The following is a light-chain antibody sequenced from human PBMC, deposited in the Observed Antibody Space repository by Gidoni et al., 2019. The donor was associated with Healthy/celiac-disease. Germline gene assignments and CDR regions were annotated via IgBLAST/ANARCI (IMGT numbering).Light chain of an antibody. V-gene: IGKV3-15*01. CDR3: QQYNNWPRLYT. Sequence: EIVMTQSPATLSVSPGERATLSCRASQSVSSNLAWYQQKPGQAPRLLIYGASNRATSIPARFSGSGYGTEFTLTISSLQSEDFAVYYCQQYNNWPRLYTFGQGTKLEIK. CDR2: GAS. J-gene: IGKJ2*01. CDR1: QSVSSN.